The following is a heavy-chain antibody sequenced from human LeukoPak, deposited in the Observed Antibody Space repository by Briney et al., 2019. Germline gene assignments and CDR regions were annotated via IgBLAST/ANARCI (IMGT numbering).Heavy chain of an antibody. V-gene: IGHV3-48*04. Sequence: GGSLRLSCAASGFTFSSYSMNWVRQAPGKGLEWVSYISSSSSTIYYADSVKGRFTISRDNAKNSLYLQMNSLRAEDTAVYYCARTYSSSWYYFDYWGQGTLVTVSS. D-gene: IGHD6-13*01. J-gene: IGHJ4*02. CDR1: GFTFSSYS. CDR3: ARTYSSSWYYFDY. CDR2: ISSSSSTI.